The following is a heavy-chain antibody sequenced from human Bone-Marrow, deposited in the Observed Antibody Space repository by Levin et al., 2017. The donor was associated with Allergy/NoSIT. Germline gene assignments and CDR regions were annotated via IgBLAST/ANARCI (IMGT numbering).Heavy chain of an antibody. CDR1: GFTFSSYW. CDR2: IKQDGSEK. Sequence: PGGSLRLSCAASGFTFSSYWMSWVRQAPGKGLEWVANIKQDGSEKYYVDSVKGRFTISRDNAKNSLYLQMNSLRAEDTAVYYCARAGYCSSTSCSYYYYYGMDVWGQGTTVTVSS. CDR3: ARAGYCSSTSCSYYYYYGMDV. D-gene: IGHD2-2*01. V-gene: IGHV3-7*01. J-gene: IGHJ6*02.